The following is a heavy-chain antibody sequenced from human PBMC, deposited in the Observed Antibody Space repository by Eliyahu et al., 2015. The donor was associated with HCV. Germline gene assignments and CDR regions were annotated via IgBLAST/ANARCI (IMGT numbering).Heavy chain of an antibody. CDR1: GXSIXSSSYY. CDR2: IYYSGXT. Sequence: QLQLQESGPGLVKPSETLSLTCTVSGXSIXSSSYYWGWIRQPPGKGLXXIGGIYYSGXTYYNPSLKSRVTISVDTSKNQFSLKLSSVTAADTAVYYCARNYYDSSGWYYYYGMDVWGQGTTVTVSS. J-gene: IGHJ6*02. V-gene: IGHV4-39*01. D-gene: IGHD3-22*01. CDR3: ARNYYDSSGWYYYYGMDV.